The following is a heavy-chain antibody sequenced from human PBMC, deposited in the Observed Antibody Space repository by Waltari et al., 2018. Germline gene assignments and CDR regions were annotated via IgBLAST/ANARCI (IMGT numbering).Heavy chain of an antibody. Sequence: QVHLVESGGGVVQPGRSMRLSCSASGFTFSSYGMHWVRQAPGKGLECVALISYDGNNKFYADSVKGRFTISRDNSKNTLYLQMNSLRAEDTAVYYCAKDQDSSGWLAFDIWGQGTMVTVSS. D-gene: IGHD6-19*01. J-gene: IGHJ3*02. V-gene: IGHV3-30*18. CDR3: AKDQDSSGWLAFDI. CDR2: ISYDGNNK. CDR1: GFTFSSYG.